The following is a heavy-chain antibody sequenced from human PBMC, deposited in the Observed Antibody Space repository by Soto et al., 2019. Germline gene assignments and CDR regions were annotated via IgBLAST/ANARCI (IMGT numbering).Heavy chain of an antibody. CDR3: VRVGNDYGDYDY. CDR2: IIPIFGTA. D-gene: IGHD4-17*01. J-gene: IGHJ4*02. Sequence: GASVKVSCKASGGTFSSYAISWVRQAPGQGLEWMGGIIPIFGTANYAQKFQGRVTITADESTSTAYMELSSLRSEDTAVYYCVRVGNDYGDYDYWGQGTLVTVSS. CDR1: GGTFSSYA. V-gene: IGHV1-69*13.